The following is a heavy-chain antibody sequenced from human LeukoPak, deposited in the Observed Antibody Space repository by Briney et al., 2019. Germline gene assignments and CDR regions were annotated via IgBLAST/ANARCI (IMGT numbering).Heavy chain of an antibody. V-gene: IGHV3-53*01. J-gene: IGHJ5*02. D-gene: IGHD6-13*01. CDR3: ARDAPQVPAAGVLAS. CDR2: MYSRGDT. CDR1: GFTVSDNY. Sequence: TGGSLRLSCAASGFTVSDNYMSWVRQAPGQGLEWVSVMYSRGDTYYANSVKGRFTFSRDISKNTLYLQMNGLRTEDTAMYYCARDAPQVPAAGVLASWGQGTLVIVSS.